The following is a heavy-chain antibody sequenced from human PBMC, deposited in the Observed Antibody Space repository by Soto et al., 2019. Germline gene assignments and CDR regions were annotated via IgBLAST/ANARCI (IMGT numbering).Heavy chain of an antibody. CDR1: GYTLTELS. Sequence: ASVKVSCKVSGYTLTELSMHWVRQAPGKGLEWMGGFDPEDGETIYAQKFQGRVTMTEDTSTDTAYMELSSLRSEDTAVYYCATDLSGSYPDYFDYWGQGTLVTVPQ. CDR2: FDPEDGET. J-gene: IGHJ4*02. CDR3: ATDLSGSYPDYFDY. D-gene: IGHD1-26*01. V-gene: IGHV1-24*01.